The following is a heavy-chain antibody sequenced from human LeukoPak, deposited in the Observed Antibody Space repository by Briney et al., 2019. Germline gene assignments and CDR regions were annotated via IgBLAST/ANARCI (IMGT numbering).Heavy chain of an antibody. CDR2: IYYSGST. V-gene: IGHV4-61*05. CDR1: GGSISGSSYY. J-gene: IGHJ4*02. D-gene: IGHD6-6*01. CDR3: ARAEYSSSSPDY. Sequence: SETLSLTCTVSGGSISGSSYYWGWIRQPPGKGLEWIGYIYYSGSTNYNPSLKSRVTISVDTSKNQFSLKLSSVTAADTAVYYCARAEYSSSSPDYWGQGTLVTVSS.